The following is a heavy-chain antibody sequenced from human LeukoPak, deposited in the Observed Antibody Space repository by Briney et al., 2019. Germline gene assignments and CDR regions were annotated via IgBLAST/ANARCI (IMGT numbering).Heavy chain of an antibody. J-gene: IGHJ6*02. V-gene: IGHV1-18*01. CDR1: GYTFTSYG. CDR3: ARDASSSWFPLGYYYYGMDV. Sequence: GASVKVSCKASGYTFTSYGISWVRQAPRQGLEWMGWISAYNGNTNYAQKLQGRVTMTTDTSTSTAYMELRSLRSDDTAVYYCARDASSSWFPLGYYYYGMDVWGQGTTVTVSS. CDR2: ISAYNGNT. D-gene: IGHD6-13*01.